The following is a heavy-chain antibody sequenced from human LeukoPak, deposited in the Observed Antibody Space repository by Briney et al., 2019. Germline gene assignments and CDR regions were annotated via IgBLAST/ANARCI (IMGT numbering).Heavy chain of an antibody. Sequence: GGSLRLSCAASGFTVRTNYMGWVRQAPGKGLEWVAVIWYDGSNKYYADSVKGRFTISRDNSKNTLYLQMNSLRAEDTAVYYCARRCQYYYDSSGYYCYDAFDIWGQGTMVTVSS. CDR3: ARRCQYYYDSSGYYCYDAFDI. J-gene: IGHJ3*02. D-gene: IGHD3-22*01. V-gene: IGHV3-33*08. CDR2: IWYDGSNK. CDR1: GFTVRTNY.